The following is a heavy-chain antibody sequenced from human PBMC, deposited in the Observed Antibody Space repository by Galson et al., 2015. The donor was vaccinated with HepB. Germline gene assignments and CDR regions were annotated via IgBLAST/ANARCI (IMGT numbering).Heavy chain of an antibody. CDR1: GFTFSSYG. V-gene: IGHV3-30*18. J-gene: IGHJ4*02. Sequence: SLRLSCAASGFTFSSYGMHWVRQAPGKGLEWVAVISYDGSNKYYADSVKGRFTISRDNSKNTLYLQMNSLRAEDTAVYYCAKVMYGDYGPGDYWGQGTLVTVSS. CDR2: ISYDGSNK. CDR3: AKVMYGDYGPGDY. D-gene: IGHD4-17*01.